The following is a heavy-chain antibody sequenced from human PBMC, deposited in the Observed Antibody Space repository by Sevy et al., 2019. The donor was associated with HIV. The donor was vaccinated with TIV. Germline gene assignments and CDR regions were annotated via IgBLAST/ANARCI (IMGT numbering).Heavy chain of an antibody. CDR2: IKHEGDEK. Sequence: GGSLRLSCAASGFTFSSYAMNWVRQAPGKGLEWVANIKHEGDEKYYVDSVKGRFTISRDNAKNSLYLQMNSLRVEDTAMYYCAKERARHWYFDHWGRGTLVTVSS. CDR3: AKERARHWYFDH. CDR1: GFTFSSYA. V-gene: IGHV3-7*03. J-gene: IGHJ2*01.